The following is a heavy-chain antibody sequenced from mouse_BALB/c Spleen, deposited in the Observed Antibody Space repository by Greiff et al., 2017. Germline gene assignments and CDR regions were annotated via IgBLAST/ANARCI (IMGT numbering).Heavy chain of an antibody. V-gene: IGHV1-9*01. Sequence: QVQLQQSGAELMKPGASVKISCKATGYTFSSYWIEWVKQRPGHGLEWIGEILPGSGSTNYNEKFKGKATFTADTSSNTAYMQLSSLTSEDSAVYYCARLYDGFYAMDYWGQGTSVTVSS. CDR1: GYTFSSYW. CDR3: ARLYDGFYAMDY. CDR2: ILPGSGST. J-gene: IGHJ4*01. D-gene: IGHD2-12*01.